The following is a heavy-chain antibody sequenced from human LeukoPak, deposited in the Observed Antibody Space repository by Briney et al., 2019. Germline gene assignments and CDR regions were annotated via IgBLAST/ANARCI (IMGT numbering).Heavy chain of an antibody. V-gene: IGHV4-34*01. CDR3: ASSRGYTSGLWYYYMDV. CDR2: INNSGTT. D-gene: IGHD6-25*01. Sequence: PSETLSLTRSVYGASFSDYYWIWIRQPPGQGLEWIAEINNSGTTNYHPSLKGRVTISVDTSKNQFSLRLSSVTAADTAVYYCASSRGYTSGLWYYYMDVWGKGTTVTVSS. J-gene: IGHJ6*03. CDR1: GASFSDYY.